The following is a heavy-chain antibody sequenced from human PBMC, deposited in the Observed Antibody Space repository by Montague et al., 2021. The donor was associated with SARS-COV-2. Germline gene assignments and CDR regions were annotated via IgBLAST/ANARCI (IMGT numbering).Heavy chain of an antibody. CDR2: INHSGST. CDR3: ARSTVTNSPFGFSNKLRSRYNGMDV. CDR1: GGSFSGYY. J-gene: IGHJ6*02. V-gene: IGHV4-34*01. D-gene: IGHD4-17*01. Sequence: SETLSLTCAVYGGSFSGYYLNWIRQPPGKGLEWIGEINHSGSTNYNPSLKSRATIAVDTSKNQVSLKLTSVTAADTAVFYCARSTVTNSPFGFSNKLRSRYNGMDVWGQGTTVTVSS.